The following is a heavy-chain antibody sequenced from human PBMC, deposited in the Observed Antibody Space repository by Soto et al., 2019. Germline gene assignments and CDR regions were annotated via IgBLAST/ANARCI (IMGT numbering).Heavy chain of an antibody. V-gene: IGHV4-59*11. J-gene: IGHJ4*02. CDR3: ARSSTVPVASFDR. D-gene: IGHD2-15*01. CDR2: IYDSWST. Sequence: HYWSCIRHSPGKGLEWIVNIYDSWSTNYGPALKIRVSMSVDTAKNLFSLKMNSVTAADTAVYYCARSSTVPVASFDRWGQGTVVTVSS. CDR1: HY.